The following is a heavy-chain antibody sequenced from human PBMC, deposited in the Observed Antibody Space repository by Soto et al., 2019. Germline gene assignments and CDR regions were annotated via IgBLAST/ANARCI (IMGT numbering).Heavy chain of an antibody. J-gene: IGHJ4*02. CDR2: ISSSSSYI. D-gene: IGHD2-15*01. CDR1: GFTFSSYS. CDR3: ARGITRVVVAVTGY. Sequence: PGGSLRLSCAASGFTFSSYSMNWVRQAPGKGLEWVSSISSSSSYIYYADSVKGRFTISRDNAKNSLYLQMNSLRAEDTAVYYCARGITRVVVAVTGYWGQGTLVTVSS. V-gene: IGHV3-21*01.